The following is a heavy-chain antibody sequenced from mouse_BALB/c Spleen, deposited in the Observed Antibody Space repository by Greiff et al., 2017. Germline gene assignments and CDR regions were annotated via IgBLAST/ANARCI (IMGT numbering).Heavy chain of an antibody. J-gene: IGHJ3*01. CDR3: TREGLRRQAWFAY. Sequence: DVHLVESGGGLVKPGGSLKLSCAASGFTFSSYTMSWVRQTPEKRLEWVATISSGGSYTYYPDSVKGRFTISRDNAKNTLYLQMSSLKSEDTAMYYCTREGLRRQAWFAYWGQGTLVTVSA. D-gene: IGHD2-4*01. CDR2: ISSGGSYT. CDR1: GFTFSSYT. V-gene: IGHV5-6-4*01.